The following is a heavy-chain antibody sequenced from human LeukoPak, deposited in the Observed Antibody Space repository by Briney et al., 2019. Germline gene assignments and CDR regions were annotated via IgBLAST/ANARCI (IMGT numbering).Heavy chain of an antibody. J-gene: IGHJ5*02. CDR2: INHSGST. D-gene: IGHD3-22*01. CDR1: GFTFIIAW. V-gene: IGHV4-34*01. Sequence: GSLRLSCSASGFTFIIAWRGWIAPPPGRGGEGLGEINHSGSTNNNPSLKSRVTISVDTSKNQFSLKLSSVTAADTAVYYCARATYYYDSSGYNTSNWFDPWGQGTLVTVSS. CDR3: ARATYYYDSSGYNTSNWFDP.